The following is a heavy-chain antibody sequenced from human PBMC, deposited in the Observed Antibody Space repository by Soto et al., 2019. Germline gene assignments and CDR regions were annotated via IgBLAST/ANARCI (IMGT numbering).Heavy chain of an antibody. Sequence: GASVKVSCKASGYTFTSYAMHWVRQAPGQRLEWMGWINAGNGNTKYSQKFQGRVTITRDTSASTAYMELSSLRSEDSAVYYCARDRRAYYDSSGYYYVLGGFDYWGQGTLVTVSS. CDR3: ARDRRAYYDSSGYYYVLGGFDY. D-gene: IGHD3-22*01. CDR2: INAGNGNT. CDR1: GYTFTSYA. J-gene: IGHJ4*02. V-gene: IGHV1-3*01.